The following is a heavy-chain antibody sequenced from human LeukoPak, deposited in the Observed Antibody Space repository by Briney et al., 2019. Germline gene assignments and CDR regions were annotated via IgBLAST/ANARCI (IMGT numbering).Heavy chain of an antibody. Sequence: AGGSLRLSCATSGFTFTTFWMHWVRQAPGKGLEWVANIKQDGSEKYYVDSVKGRFTISRDNAKNSLYLQMNSLRAEDTAVYYCARDLGTMVRGVIVTLDYWGQGTLVTVSS. V-gene: IGHV3-7*01. CDR1: GFTFTTFW. J-gene: IGHJ4*02. CDR3: ARDLGTMVRGVIVTLDY. D-gene: IGHD3-10*01. CDR2: IKQDGSEK.